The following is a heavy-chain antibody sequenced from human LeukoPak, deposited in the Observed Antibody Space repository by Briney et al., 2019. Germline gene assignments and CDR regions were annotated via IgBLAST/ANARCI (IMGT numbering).Heavy chain of an antibody. J-gene: IGHJ4*02. CDR2: IYYSGAT. D-gene: IGHD3-10*01. Sequence: PSGTLSLTCAVSGDSISSSNWWSWVRQPPVKGLEWIGEIYYSGATTYNPSLDSRITMSVDNSKKQVSLKLSSVTAADTAVYYCAREHNYGSGSYYIDYWGQGTLVTVSS. V-gene: IGHV4-4*02. CDR1: GDSISSSNW. CDR3: AREHNYGSGSYYIDY.